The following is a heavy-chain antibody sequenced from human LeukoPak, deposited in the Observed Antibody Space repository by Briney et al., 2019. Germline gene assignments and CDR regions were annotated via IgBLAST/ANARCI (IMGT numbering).Heavy chain of an antibody. V-gene: IGHV4-59*01. Sequence: SETLSLTCTVSGGSISTYYWSWIRQPPGKGLEWIGYIYHSGSTNYNPSLKSRVTISVDTSQNQFSLNLSSVTAADTAIYYCARDGYSGSDALWGQGTLVTVSS. CDR3: ARDGYSGSDAL. CDR2: IYHSGST. D-gene: IGHD5-12*01. CDR1: GGSISTYY. J-gene: IGHJ4*02.